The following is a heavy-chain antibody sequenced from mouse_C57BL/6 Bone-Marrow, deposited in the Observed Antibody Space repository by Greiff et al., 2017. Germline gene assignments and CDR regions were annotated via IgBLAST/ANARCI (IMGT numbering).Heavy chain of an antibody. CDR1: GYTFTSYW. CDR2: INPSSGYT. J-gene: IGHJ1*03. CDR3: ANYYGSSYRYWYFDV. D-gene: IGHD1-1*01. V-gene: IGHV1-7*01. Sequence: QVQLQQSGAELAKPGASVKLSCKASGYTFTSYWMHWVKQRPGQGLEWIGYINPSSGYTKYNQKFKDKDTLTADKSSSTAYMQLSSLTYEDSAVYYCANYYGSSYRYWYFDVWGTGTTVTVSS.